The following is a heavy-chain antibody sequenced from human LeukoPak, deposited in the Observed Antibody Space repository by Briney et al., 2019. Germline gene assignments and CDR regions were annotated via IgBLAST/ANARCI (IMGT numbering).Heavy chain of an antibody. CDR2: ISRGGDAT. CDR1: GFTFSTYA. V-gene: IGHV3-23*01. D-gene: IGHD2-15*01. J-gene: IGHJ4*02. Sequence: GGSLRLSCAAPGFTFSTYAMTWVRQAPGKGLEWVSLISRGGDATYYADSVKGRFTISRDSSKNTLYLQMQSLRAEDTAVYYCAARPGEVAVPYDYWGQGTLVTVSS. CDR3: AARPGEVAVPYDY.